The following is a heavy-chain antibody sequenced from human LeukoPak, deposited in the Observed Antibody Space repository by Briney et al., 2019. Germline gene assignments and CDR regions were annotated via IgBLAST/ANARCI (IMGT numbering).Heavy chain of an antibody. J-gene: IGHJ3*02. CDR1: GFTFSSYA. CDR2: ISGSGGST. Sequence: GGSLRLSCAASGFTFSSYAMSWVRQAPGKGLEWVSAISGSGGSTYYADSVKGRFTISRDNSKNTLYLQMNSLRAEDTAVYYCAKGIRSSWYGSDAFDIWGQGTMVTVSS. D-gene: IGHD6-13*01. CDR3: AKGIRSSWYGSDAFDI. V-gene: IGHV3-23*01.